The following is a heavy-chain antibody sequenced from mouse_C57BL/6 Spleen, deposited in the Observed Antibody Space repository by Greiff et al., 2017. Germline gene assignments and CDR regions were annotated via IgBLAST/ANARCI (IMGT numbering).Heavy chain of an antibody. Sequence: VQLQQSVAELVRPGASVKLSCTASGFKIKNTYMHWVKQRPEQGLEWIGRIDPANGSTKYAQKFKSKATITADTSSNTAYLQLSSLTSEDTAIYYCSRSSGAVDYWGQGTSVTVSS. CDR3: SRSSGAVDY. J-gene: IGHJ4*01. CDR1: GFKIKNTY. V-gene: IGHV14-3*01. CDR2: IDPANGST. D-gene: IGHD1-1*01.